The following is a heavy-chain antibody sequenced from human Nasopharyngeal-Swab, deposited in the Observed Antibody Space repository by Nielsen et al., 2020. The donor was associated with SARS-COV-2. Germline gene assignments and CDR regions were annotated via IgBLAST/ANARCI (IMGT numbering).Heavy chain of an antibody. CDR1: GFTFSGSA. Sequence: GESLKISCAASGFTFSGSAMHWVRQASGKGLEWVGRIRSKANSYATAYAASVKGRFTISRDDSKNTAYLQMNSLKTEDTAVYYCTSPGVQITARRDDYWGQGTLVTVS. D-gene: IGHD1-14*01. J-gene: IGHJ4*02. CDR3: TSPGVQITARRDDY. CDR2: IRSKANSYAT. V-gene: IGHV3-73*01.